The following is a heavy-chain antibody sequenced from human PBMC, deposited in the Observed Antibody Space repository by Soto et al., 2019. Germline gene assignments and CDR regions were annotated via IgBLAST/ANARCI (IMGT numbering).Heavy chain of an antibody. CDR3: AASTFKYGVSGYFHLPF. J-gene: IGHJ4*02. D-gene: IGHD3-3*01. CDR1: GDTFSNYA. V-gene: IGHV1-69*06. CDR2: IIPLFDSP. Sequence: SVKVSCKASGDTFSNYAISWVRQAPGQGIEWMGGIIPLFDSPSYAQRSHGRVTITADKVTTTAYMELRTLTSEDTAVYYCAASTFKYGVSGYFHLPFWGQGTLVTVYS.